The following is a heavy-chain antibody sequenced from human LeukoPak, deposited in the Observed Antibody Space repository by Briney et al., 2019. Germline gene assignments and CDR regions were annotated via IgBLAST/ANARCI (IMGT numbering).Heavy chain of an antibody. CDR1: GFTFSSSW. CDR3: AREVQPVAGGNSIFDY. J-gene: IGHJ4*02. CDR2: IKQDSREK. V-gene: IGHV3-7*01. Sequence: GGSLRLSRTASGFTFSSSWLSWVRQAPGKGLEWVANIKQDSREKYYLVSVKGRFTISRDNAENSLFLQMNSLRAEDTATYYCAREVQPVAGGNSIFDYWGQGTLVTVSS. D-gene: IGHD4-23*01.